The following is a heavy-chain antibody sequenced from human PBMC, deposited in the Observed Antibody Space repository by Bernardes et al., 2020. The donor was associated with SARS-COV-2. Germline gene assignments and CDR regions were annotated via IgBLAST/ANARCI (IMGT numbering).Heavy chain of an antibody. J-gene: IGHJ4*02. CDR1: GDSINNYY. CDR3: ARQLAGWDYFDH. V-gene: IGHV4-4*07. Sequence: ETLSLTCTVSGDSINNYYWSWIRQPAGKGLEWIGRIYTSGSTKYNPSLRSRLTMSVDTSKNQFSLKLISMTAADTAVYYCARQLAGWDYFDHWGQGTLVTVSS. D-gene: IGHD1-1*01. CDR2: IYTSGST.